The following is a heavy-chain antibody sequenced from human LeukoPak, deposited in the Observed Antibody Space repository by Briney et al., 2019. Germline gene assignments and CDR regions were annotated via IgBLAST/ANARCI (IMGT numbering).Heavy chain of an antibody. D-gene: IGHD3-3*01. Sequence: GGSLRLSCAASGFTFSSYWMSWVRQAPGKGPEWVAHIKQDASQEYHVDSVKGRFTISRDNAKNSLYLQMNSLRAEDTAVYYCARGVVYPTWSGPHWSDYWSQGTLVTVSS. CDR2: IKQDASQE. CDR1: GFTFSSYW. V-gene: IGHV3-7*01. J-gene: IGHJ4*02. CDR3: ARGVVYPTWSGPHWSDY.